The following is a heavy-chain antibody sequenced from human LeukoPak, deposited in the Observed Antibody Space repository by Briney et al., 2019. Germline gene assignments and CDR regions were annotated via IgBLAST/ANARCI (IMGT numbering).Heavy chain of an antibody. J-gene: IGHJ3*02. CDR2: ISAYNGNT. D-gene: IGHD3-9*01. Sequence: GASVKVSCKASGYTFTSYGISWVRQAPGQGLEWMGWISAYNGNTNYAQKLQGRVTMTTDTPTSTAYMELRSLRSDDTAVYYCARDQDILTGLDAFDIWGQGTMVTVSS. CDR1: GYTFTSYG. CDR3: ARDQDILTGLDAFDI. V-gene: IGHV1-18*01.